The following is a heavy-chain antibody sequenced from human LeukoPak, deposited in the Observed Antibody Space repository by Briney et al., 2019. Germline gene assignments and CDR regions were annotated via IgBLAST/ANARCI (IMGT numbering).Heavy chain of an antibody. V-gene: IGHV3-7*03. CDR1: GLTFSNFW. D-gene: IGHD1/OR15-1a*01. CDR2: IKPDGSDR. J-gene: IGHJ4*02. Sequence: PGGSLRLSCVTSGLTFSNFWMGWVRQAPGKGLEWVANIKPDGSDRYSVDSVRGRFTISRDNAKSSLYLQMNNLRVEDTAVYYCARGFGTATYFFDYWGQGALVTVSS. CDR3: ARGFGTATYFFDY.